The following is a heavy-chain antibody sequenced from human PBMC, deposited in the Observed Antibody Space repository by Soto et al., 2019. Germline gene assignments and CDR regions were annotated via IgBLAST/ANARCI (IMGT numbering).Heavy chain of an antibody. J-gene: IGHJ4*02. CDR1: GGSISSSSYY. V-gene: IGHV4-39*01. CDR2: IYYSGST. CDR3: ARHGSDCSSTSCYFSVGPLYYFDY. Sequence: QLQLQESGPGLVKPSETLSLTCTVSGGSISSSSYYWGWIRQPPGKGLEWIGSIYYSGSTYYNPSLKSRVTISVDTSTNQVSLKLSSVTAADTAVYYCARHGSDCSSTSCYFSVGPLYYFDYWGQGTLVTVSS. D-gene: IGHD2-2*01.